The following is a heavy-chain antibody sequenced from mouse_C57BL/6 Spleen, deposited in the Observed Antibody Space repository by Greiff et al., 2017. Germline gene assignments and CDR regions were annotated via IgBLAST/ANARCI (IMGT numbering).Heavy chain of an antibody. Sequence: EVKLVESGGDLVKPGGSLKLSCAASGFTFSSYGMSWVRQTPDKRLEWVATISSGGSYTYYPDSVKGRFTISRDNAKSTLYLQMSSLKSEDTAMYYCAGRGTFDYWGQGTTLTVSS. CDR1: GFTFSSYG. V-gene: IGHV5-6*02. CDR2: ISSGGSYT. J-gene: IGHJ2*01. D-gene: IGHD3-3*01. CDR3: AGRGTFDY.